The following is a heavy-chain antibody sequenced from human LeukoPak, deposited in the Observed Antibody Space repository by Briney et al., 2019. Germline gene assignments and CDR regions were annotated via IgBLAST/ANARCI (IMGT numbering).Heavy chain of an antibody. V-gene: IGHV4-34*01. CDR1: GGSFSGYY. CDR3: ASLPAAGSYYYGMDV. D-gene: IGHD6-13*01. J-gene: IGHJ6*02. CDR2: INHSGST. Sequence: PSEALSLTCAVYGGSFSGYYWSWIRQPPGEGLEWIGEINHSGSTNYNPSLKSRVTISVDTSKNQFSLKLSSVTAADTAVYYCASLPAAGSYYYGMDVWGQGTTVTVSS.